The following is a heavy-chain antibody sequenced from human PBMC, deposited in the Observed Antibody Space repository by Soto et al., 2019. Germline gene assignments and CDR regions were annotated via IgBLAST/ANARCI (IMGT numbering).Heavy chain of an antibody. V-gene: IGHV4-34*01. CDR2: INHSGST. CDR3: AREESSSGLDY. Sequence: QVQLQQWGAGLLKPSETLSLTCAVYGGSFSGYYWNWIRQPPGKGLEWIGEINHSGSTKYNASLKSRVTMSVDTSNNHFSLKLTSVTAADTAVYYWAREESSSGLDYWGQGILVTVSS. D-gene: IGHD6-19*01. CDR1: GGSFSGYY. J-gene: IGHJ4*02.